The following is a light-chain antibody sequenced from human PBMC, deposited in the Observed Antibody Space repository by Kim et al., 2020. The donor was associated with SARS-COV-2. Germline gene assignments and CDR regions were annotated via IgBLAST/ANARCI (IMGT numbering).Light chain of an antibody. CDR1: PTLSGR. CDR2: ETA. J-gene: IGKJ4*01. CDR3: KQYHWWPLT. V-gene: IGKV3-15*01. Sequence: VSPGEGASPSCRARPTLSGRLAWFQQKPGQPPRLLIYETATRATAIPPRFSGRGSGTEFTLTISSVQSEDFAVYYCKQYHWWPLTFGGGTKVDIK.